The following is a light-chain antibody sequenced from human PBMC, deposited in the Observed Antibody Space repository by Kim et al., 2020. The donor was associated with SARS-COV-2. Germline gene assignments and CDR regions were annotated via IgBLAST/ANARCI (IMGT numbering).Light chain of an antibody. Sequence: EVVLTQSPATLSLSPGERATLSCRASQSVSSYLAWYQQKPGQAPRLLIYDVSNRATGIPARFSGSGSGTDFTLTISSLEAEDFAVFYCQQSKHWPLTFGGGTKVDIK. V-gene: IGKV3-11*01. J-gene: IGKJ4*01. CDR1: QSVSSY. CDR3: QQSKHWPLT. CDR2: DVS.